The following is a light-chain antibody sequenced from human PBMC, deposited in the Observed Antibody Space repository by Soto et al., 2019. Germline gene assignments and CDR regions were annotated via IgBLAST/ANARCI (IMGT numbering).Light chain of an antibody. CDR3: QSYDSSLSDVV. V-gene: IGLV1-40*01. CDR1: SSNIGAGYD. CDR2: GNS. J-gene: IGLJ2*01. Sequence: QYLLTQPPSESGAPGQRVTISCTGSSSNIGAGYDVHWYQQLPGTAPKLLIYGNSNRPSGVPDRFSGSKSGTSASLAITGLQAEDEADYYCQSYDSSLSDVVFGGGTKLTVL.